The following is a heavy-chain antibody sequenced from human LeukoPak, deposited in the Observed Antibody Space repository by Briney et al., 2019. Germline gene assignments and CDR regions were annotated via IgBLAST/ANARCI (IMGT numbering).Heavy chain of an antibody. D-gene: IGHD2-15*01. J-gene: IGHJ4*02. CDR3: AKDLLPYCSGGSSASFDY. V-gene: IGHV3-23*01. CDR2: ISGSGGST. CDR1: GFPFSSYA. Sequence: PGGSLRLSCAASGFPFSSYAMSWVRQAPGKGLEWVSAISGSGGSTYYADSVKGRFTISRDNSTNTLYLQMNSLRAEDTAVYYCAKDLLPYCSGGSSASFDYWGQGILVTVSS.